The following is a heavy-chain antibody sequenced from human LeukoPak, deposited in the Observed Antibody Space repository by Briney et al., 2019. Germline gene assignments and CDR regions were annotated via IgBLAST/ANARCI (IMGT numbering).Heavy chain of an antibody. Sequence: SETLSLTCTVSGGAISSYYWNWIRQSPGKGLEWIGFIFHGGNRNYNPSLKSRVTMSMDTSKNQFSLKLSSVTAADTAVYYCARALDYYDSSGQYYFDYWGQGTLVTVSS. D-gene: IGHD3-22*01. CDR3: ARALDYYDSSGQYYFDY. V-gene: IGHV4-59*12. CDR2: IFHGGNR. CDR1: GGAISSYY. J-gene: IGHJ4*02.